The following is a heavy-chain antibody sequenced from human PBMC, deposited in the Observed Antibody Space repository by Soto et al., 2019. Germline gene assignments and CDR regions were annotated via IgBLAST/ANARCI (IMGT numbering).Heavy chain of an antibody. Sequence: GGSLRLSCAASGFTFRNYGMNWVRQAPGKGPEWVSYIGIGSSTTYYADSVKGRFTISRDNAKNSLYLQMNSLRAEDTAVYYCARGSLTSIDMVDYWGQGTLVTVSS. J-gene: IGHJ4*02. D-gene: IGHD2-21*01. CDR2: IGIGSSTT. CDR3: ARGSLTSIDMVDY. V-gene: IGHV3-48*01. CDR1: GFTFRNYG.